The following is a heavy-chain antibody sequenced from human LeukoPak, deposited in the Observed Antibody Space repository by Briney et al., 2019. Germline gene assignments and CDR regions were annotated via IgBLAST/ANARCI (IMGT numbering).Heavy chain of an antibody. Sequence: ASVTVSCKASGYTFTSYYMHWVRQAPGQGLEWMGIINPSGGSTSYAQKFQGRVTMTRNTSISTAYMELSSLRSEDTAVYYCARGLQGRGVREFDYWGQGTLVTVSS. CDR1: GYTFTSYY. D-gene: IGHD3-10*01. CDR3: ARGLQGRGVREFDY. CDR2: INPSGGST. J-gene: IGHJ4*02. V-gene: IGHV1-46*01.